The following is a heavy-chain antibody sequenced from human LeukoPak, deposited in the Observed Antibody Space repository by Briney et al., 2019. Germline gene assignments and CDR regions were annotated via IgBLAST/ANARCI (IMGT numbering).Heavy chain of an antibody. CDR2: IYRSGST. CDR1: GYSISSGYY. V-gene: IGHV4-38-2*01. CDR3: ARSVLRYFDWSMGGSYFDY. J-gene: IGHJ4*02. D-gene: IGHD3-9*01. Sequence: SETLSLTCAVSGYSISSGYYWGWIRQPPGKGLEWIGSIYRSGSTYYNPSLKSRVTISVDTSKNQFSLKLSSVTAADTAVYYCARSVLRYFDWSMGGSYFDYWGQGTLVTVSS.